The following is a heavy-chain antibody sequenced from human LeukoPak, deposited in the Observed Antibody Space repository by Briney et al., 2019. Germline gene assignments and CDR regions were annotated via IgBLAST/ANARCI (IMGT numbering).Heavy chain of an antibody. J-gene: IGHJ2*01. CDR1: GGSISSYY. CDR3: ARIGEYYYDSSGYYYWYFDL. Sequence: SETLSLTCTVPGGSISSYYWSWIRQPPGKGLEWIGYIYYSGSTNYNPSLKSRVTISVDTSKNQFSLKLSSVTAADTAVYYCARIGEYYYDSSGYYYWYFDLWGRGTLVTVSS. D-gene: IGHD3-22*01. V-gene: IGHV4-59*01. CDR2: IYYSGST.